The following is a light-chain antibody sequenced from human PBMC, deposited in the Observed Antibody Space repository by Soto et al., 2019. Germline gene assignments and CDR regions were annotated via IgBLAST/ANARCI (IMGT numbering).Light chain of an antibody. CDR3: QQYNSWPQT. V-gene: IGKV3-15*01. CDR2: DVS. Sequence: ETVLTQSPATLSVSPGERATLSCGASETVSTNLAWYQQKPGQAPRLLIYDVSTGATGIPARFSGRGSGTEFTLSISSLQSEDFAVYYCQQYNSWPQTFGQGTKVDIK. J-gene: IGKJ1*01. CDR1: ETVSTN.